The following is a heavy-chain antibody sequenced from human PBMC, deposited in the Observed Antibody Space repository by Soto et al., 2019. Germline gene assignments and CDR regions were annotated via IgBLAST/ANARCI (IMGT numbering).Heavy chain of an antibody. D-gene: IGHD4-17*01. Sequence: ASVKVSCKTSGYTFAAYYIHWIRQASGQGLEWMGWINPTSGGTVYAQNFQDRVTMTRDTSISTAYMELRRLNSDDTAVYYCARDPDYGDYWGYFFDSWGQGTPVTVSS. CDR2: INPTSGGT. V-gene: IGHV1-2*02. CDR3: ARDPDYGDYWGYFFDS. CDR1: GYTFAAYY. J-gene: IGHJ4*02.